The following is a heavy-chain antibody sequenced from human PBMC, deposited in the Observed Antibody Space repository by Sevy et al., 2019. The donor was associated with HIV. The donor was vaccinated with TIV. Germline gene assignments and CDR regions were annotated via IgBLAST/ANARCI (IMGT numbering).Heavy chain of an antibody. CDR3: TRDDIYTHPWEFDW. Sequence: ASVKVSCKASGYTFTDYYMHWVRQAPGQGLEWMGWIDPNNGNSNSAQKFQGRLTLTSDMSIRTAYMELSRLRSDDTAIYFCTRDDIYTHPWEFDWWSHGALVTVSS. J-gene: IGHJ4*01. D-gene: IGHD1-26*01. CDR1: GYTFTDYY. CDR2: IDPNNGNS. V-gene: IGHV1-2*02.